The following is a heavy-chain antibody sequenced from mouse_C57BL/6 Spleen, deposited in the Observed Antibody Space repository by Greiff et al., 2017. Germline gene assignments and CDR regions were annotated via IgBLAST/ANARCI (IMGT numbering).Heavy chain of an antibody. D-gene: IGHD1-1*01. CDR1: GYTFTDYD. V-gene: IGHV1-26*01. CDR2: INPNNGGT. CDR3: ARGLVGGDY. J-gene: IGHJ2*01. Sequence: VQLQQSGPELVKPGASVKISCKASGYTFTDYDMNWVKQSHGKSLEWIGDINPNNGGTSYKQKFKGKATLTVDKSSSTAYMELHSLTSEDSAVYYCARGLVGGDYWGQGTTRTVSS.